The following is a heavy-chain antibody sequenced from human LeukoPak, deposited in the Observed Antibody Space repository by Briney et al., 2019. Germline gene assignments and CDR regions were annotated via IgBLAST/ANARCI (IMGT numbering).Heavy chain of an antibody. Sequence: GGFLRLSCAASGFTFSSYSMNWVRQAPEKGLEWVSYISGSSITIYYADSVKGRFTISRDNAKNSLYLQMSSLRAEDTAVYYCATSAVAGYYSWGQGTLVTVSS. D-gene: IGHD3-9*01. CDR3: ATSAVAGYYS. CDR1: GFTFSSYS. V-gene: IGHV3-48*01. J-gene: IGHJ5*02. CDR2: ISGSSITI.